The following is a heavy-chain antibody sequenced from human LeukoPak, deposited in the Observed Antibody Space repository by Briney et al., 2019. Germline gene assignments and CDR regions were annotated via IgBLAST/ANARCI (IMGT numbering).Heavy chain of an antibody. CDR1: EFTLGSFW. V-gene: IGHV3-74*01. J-gene: IGHJ3*01. CDR2: ISLDGGST. CDR3: AREPPSVWGDSFDL. Sequence: GGSLRLSCAASEFTLGSFWMHWVRQSPGQGLMWVARISLDGGSTFYADSVKGRFTISRDTGTNTLYLQMDGLKAEDTATYNCAREPPSVWGDSFDLWGQGTLVTVSS. D-gene: IGHD2-21*02.